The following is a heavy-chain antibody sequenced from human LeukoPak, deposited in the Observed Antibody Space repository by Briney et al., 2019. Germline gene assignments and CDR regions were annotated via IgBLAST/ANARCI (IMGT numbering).Heavy chain of an antibody. V-gene: IGHV1-69*06. Sequence: SVKVSCKASGGTSSSYAISWVRQAPGQGLEWMGRIIPIFGTANYAQKFQGRVTITADKSTSTAYMELSSLRSEDTAVYYCATRGVTLYYYYMDVWGKGTTVTVSS. CDR1: GGTSSSYA. CDR3: ATRGVTLYYYYMDV. J-gene: IGHJ6*03. D-gene: IGHD3-10*01. CDR2: IIPIFGTA.